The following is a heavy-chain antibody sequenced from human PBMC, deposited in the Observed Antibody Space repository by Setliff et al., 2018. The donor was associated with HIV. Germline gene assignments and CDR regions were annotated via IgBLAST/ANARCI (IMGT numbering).Heavy chain of an antibody. Sequence: ASVKVSCKASGYTFTSYGISWVRQAPGQGLEWMGWISAYNGNTNSAQKLQGRVTMTTDTSTSTAYMELRSLRSDDTAVYYCARAATPNWGYHYYYYMDVWGKGTTVTVS. J-gene: IGHJ6*03. CDR1: GYTFTSYG. V-gene: IGHV1-18*01. D-gene: IGHD7-27*01. CDR2: ISAYNGNT. CDR3: ARAATPNWGYHYYYYMDV.